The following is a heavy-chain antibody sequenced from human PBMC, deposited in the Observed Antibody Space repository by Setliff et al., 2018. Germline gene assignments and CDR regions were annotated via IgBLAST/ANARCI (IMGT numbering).Heavy chain of an antibody. CDR1: GGTFSSNA. Sequence: SVKVSCKASGGTFSSNAISWVRQAPGQGLEWMGGIIPMLGTPNYAQKFQGRVTITADKSTSAAYMELSSLRSEDTAVYYCARLSSGYCSGGSCPAGYDYWGQGTLVTVSS. D-gene: IGHD2-15*01. CDR2: IIPMLGTP. J-gene: IGHJ4*02. V-gene: IGHV1-69*10. CDR3: ARLSSGYCSGGSCPAGYDY.